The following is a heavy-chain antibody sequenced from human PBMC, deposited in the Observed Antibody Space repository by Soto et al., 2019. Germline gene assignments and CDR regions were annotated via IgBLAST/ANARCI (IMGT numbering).Heavy chain of an antibody. V-gene: IGHV1-58*01. Sequence: ASVKVSCKASGFTFTSSAVQWVRQARGQRLEWIGWIVVGSGNTNYAQKFQERVTITRDMSTSTAYMELSSLRSEDTAVYYCAAEVYCSSTSCYGANIGYWGQGTLVTVSS. CDR2: IVVGSGNT. D-gene: IGHD2-2*01. J-gene: IGHJ4*02. CDR1: GFTFTSSA. CDR3: AAEVYCSSTSCYGANIGY.